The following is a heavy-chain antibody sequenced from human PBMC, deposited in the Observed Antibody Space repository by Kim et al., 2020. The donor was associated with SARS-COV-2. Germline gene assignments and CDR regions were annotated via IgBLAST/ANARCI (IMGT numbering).Heavy chain of an antibody. V-gene: IGHV1-69*13. Sequence: SVKVSCKASGGTFSSYAISWVRQAPGQGLEWMGGIIPIFGTANYAQKFQGRVTITADESTSTAYMELSSLRSEDTAVYYCAREVQLERRSPRTKYNWFDPWGQGTLVTVSS. CDR3: AREVQLERRSPRTKYNWFDP. CDR1: GGTFSSYA. J-gene: IGHJ5*02. CDR2: IIPIFGTA. D-gene: IGHD1-1*01.